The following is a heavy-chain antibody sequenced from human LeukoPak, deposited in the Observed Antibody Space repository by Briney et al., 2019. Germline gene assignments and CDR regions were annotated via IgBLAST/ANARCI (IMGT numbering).Heavy chain of an antibody. Sequence: GGSLRLSCAASEFTFSTFWMSWVRQAPGKGLEWVANIKADGSVKHYVDSMEGRVSISRDNARSSLYLQMNSLRAEDTAVYYCVRDSDYQRNSGGRYAHYDALDIWGHGTMVTVSS. D-gene: IGHD2-21*01. CDR2: IKADGSVK. CDR3: VRDSDYQRNSGGRYAHYDALDI. CDR1: EFTFSTFW. V-gene: IGHV3-7*01. J-gene: IGHJ3*02.